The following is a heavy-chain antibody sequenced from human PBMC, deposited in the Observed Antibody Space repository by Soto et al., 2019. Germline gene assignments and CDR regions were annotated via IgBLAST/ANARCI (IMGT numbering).Heavy chain of an antibody. V-gene: IGHV3-30-3*01. J-gene: IGHJ5*02. CDR2: ISYDGSNK. CDR3: ARRYKDGRRDCISTSCLFDP. D-gene: IGHD2-2*01. CDR1: GFTFNTYA. Sequence: QVQLVESGGGVVQPGRSLTLSCAASGFTFNTYAMHWVRQAPGKGLEWVAVISYDGSNKYYADSVKGRFTISRDNSKNTLYLQMNSLTAEDTAVYYCARRYKDGRRDCISTSCLFDPWGQGTLVTVSS.